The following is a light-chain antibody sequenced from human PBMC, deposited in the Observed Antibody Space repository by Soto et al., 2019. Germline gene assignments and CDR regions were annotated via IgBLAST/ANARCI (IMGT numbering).Light chain of an antibody. Sequence: MTMTHSPATLSVSPGERVTLSCRTSHSANSHVAWYQQKPGHAPRLLLYGASTRATGIPVRFSGSGFGTEVTLTISGLQSEDFAVYYSQQYKKWPLFGQGTRLEIK. CDR1: HSANSH. CDR3: QQYKKWPL. CDR2: GAS. V-gene: IGKV3-15*01. J-gene: IGKJ5*01.